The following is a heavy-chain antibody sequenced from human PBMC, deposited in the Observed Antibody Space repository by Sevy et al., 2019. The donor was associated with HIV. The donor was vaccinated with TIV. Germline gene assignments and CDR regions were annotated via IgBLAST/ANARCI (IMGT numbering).Heavy chain of an antibody. CDR3: ARALLYGGYYYYGMDV. V-gene: IGHV4-4*07. J-gene: IGHJ6*02. D-gene: IGHD2-2*02. CDR1: GGSISSYY. Sequence: SETLSLTCTVSGGSISSYYWSWIRQPAGKGLEWIGRIYTSGSTNYNPSLKSRVTMSVDTSKNQFSLKLGSVTAADTAVYYCARALLYGGYYYYGMDVWGQGTTVTVSS. CDR2: IYTSGST.